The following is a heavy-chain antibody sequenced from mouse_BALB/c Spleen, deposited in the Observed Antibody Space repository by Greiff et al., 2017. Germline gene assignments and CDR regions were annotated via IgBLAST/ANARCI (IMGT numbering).Heavy chain of an antibody. J-gene: IGHJ3*01. CDR1: GYSITSDYA. Sequence: DVKLQESGPGLVKPSQSLSLTCTVTGYSITSDYAWNWIRQFPGNKLEWMGYISYSGSTSYNPSLKSRISITRDTSKNQFFLQLNSVTTEDTATYYCARFDDGYSTWFAYWGQGTLVTVSA. CDR2: ISYSGST. CDR3: ARFDDGYSTWFAY. V-gene: IGHV3-2*02. D-gene: IGHD2-3*01.